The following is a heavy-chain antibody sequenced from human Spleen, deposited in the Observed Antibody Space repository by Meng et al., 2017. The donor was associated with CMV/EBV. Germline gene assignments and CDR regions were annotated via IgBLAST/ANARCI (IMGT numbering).Heavy chain of an antibody. CDR2: IYYIGSP. CDR1: GGSINSFYY. CDR3: ARAAGYYYGSGSYYTLPTFDY. D-gene: IGHD3-10*01. V-gene: IGHV4-59*12. J-gene: IGHJ4*02. Sequence: SETLSLTCTVSGGSINSFYYWSWIRQPPGKGLEWIGSIYYIGSPNYNPSLKSRVTISVDTSKNQFSLKLSSVTAADTAVYYCARAAGYYYGSGSYYTLPTFDYWGQGTLVTVSS.